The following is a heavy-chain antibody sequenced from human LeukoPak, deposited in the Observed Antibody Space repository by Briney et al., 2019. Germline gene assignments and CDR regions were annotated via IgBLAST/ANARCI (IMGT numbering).Heavy chain of an antibody. J-gene: IGHJ6*02. D-gene: IGHD3-22*01. CDR3: ASPNYDSSGYAYYYYGMDV. Sequence: ASVTVSFKASGGTFSSYAISWVRQAPGQGLEWMGGIIPILGIANYAQKFQGRVTITADKSTSTAYMELSSLRSEDTAVYYCASPNYDSSGYAYYYYGMDVWGQGTTVTVSS. CDR2: IIPILGIA. CDR1: GGTFSSYA. V-gene: IGHV1-69*10.